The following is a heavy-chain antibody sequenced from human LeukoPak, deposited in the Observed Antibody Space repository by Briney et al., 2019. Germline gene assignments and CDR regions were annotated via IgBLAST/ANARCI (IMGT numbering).Heavy chain of an antibody. CDR3: TTSGSFYYDSSGYYPLSDY. D-gene: IGHD3-22*01. Sequence: GGSLRLSCAASGFNFNGSAMHWVRQASGKGPEWVGRIRSKANTYATAYAASVKGRFTISREDSKNTAYLQMNSLETEDTAVYCCTTSGSFYYDSSGYYPLSDYWGQGTLVTVSS. CDR2: IRSKANTYAT. V-gene: IGHV3-73*01. J-gene: IGHJ4*02. CDR1: GFNFNGSA.